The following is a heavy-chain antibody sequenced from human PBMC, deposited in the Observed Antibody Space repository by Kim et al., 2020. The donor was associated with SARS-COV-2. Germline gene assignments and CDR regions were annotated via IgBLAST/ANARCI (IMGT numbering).Heavy chain of an antibody. V-gene: IGHV1-46*01. Sequence: YAKKFQGRVTMTRDTSTSTVYMELSSLRSEDTAVYYCARDQQQLVRVAGYWGQGTLVTVSS. CDR3: ARDQQQLVRVAGY. D-gene: IGHD6-13*01. J-gene: IGHJ4*02.